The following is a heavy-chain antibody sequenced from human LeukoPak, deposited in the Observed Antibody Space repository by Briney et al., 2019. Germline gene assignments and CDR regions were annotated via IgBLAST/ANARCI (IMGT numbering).Heavy chain of an antibody. V-gene: IGHV3-23*01. CDR2: ISGSGGNT. CDR3: TKMNAYHYDSSGYYFDY. J-gene: IGHJ4*02. CDR1: GFTFSSYA. D-gene: IGHD3-22*01. Sequence: PGGSLRLSCAASGFTFSSYAMNWVRQAPGKGLEWVSGISGSGGNTYYADSVKGRFTISRDNSKSTLYLQMNSLRAEDTAVYYCTKMNAYHYDSSGYYFDYWGQGTLVTVSS.